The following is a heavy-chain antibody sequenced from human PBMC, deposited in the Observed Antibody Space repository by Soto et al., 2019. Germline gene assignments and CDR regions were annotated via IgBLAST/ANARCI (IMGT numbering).Heavy chain of an antibody. Sequence: SETLSLTCTVSGSSISSYYWSWIRHPAGKGLEWIGRIYTSGSTNYNPSLKSRVTMSVDTSKNQFSLKLSSVTAADTAVYYCAREEGVMVRGVIIRDWFDPWGQGTLVTVSS. J-gene: IGHJ5*02. D-gene: IGHD3-10*01. CDR1: GSSISSYY. CDR2: IYTSGST. V-gene: IGHV4-4*07. CDR3: AREEGVMVRGVIIRDWFDP.